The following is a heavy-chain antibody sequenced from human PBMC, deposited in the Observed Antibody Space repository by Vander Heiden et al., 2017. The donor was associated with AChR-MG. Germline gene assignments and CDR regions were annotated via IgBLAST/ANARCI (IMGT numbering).Heavy chain of an antibody. V-gene: IGHV4-31*03. CDR1: GGSISSGGYY. Sequence: QVQLQESGPGLVKPSQTLSLTCTVPGGSISSGGYYWSWIRQHPGKGLEWIGYIYYSGSTYYNPSLKSRVTISVDTSKNQFSLKLSSVTAADTAVYYCARGEMVVAATGDAFDIWGQGTMVTVSS. CDR3: ARGEMVVAATGDAFDI. D-gene: IGHD2-15*01. J-gene: IGHJ3*02. CDR2: IYYSGST.